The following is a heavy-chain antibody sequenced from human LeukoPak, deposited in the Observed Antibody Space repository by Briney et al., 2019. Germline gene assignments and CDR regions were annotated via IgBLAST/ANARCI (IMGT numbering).Heavy chain of an antibody. CDR2: IWYDGRNE. D-gene: IGHD3-3*01. V-gene: IGHV3-33*06. Sequence: GRSLRLSCAASGFTLCRQGIHWVRQAPGKGLEWVAVIWYDGRNEYYADSVKGRFTISRDNSKSTLYLQMNSLRAEDTGVYYCAKDRLYGNIINDVSFDMRGQGTMVTVFS. CDR3: AKDRLYGNIINDVSFDM. J-gene: IGHJ3*02. CDR1: GFTLCRQG.